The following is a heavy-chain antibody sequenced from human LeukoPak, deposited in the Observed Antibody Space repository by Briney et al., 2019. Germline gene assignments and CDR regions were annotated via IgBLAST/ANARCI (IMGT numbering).Heavy chain of an antibody. Sequence: SETLSLTCTVSGGSISSYYWSWIRQPPGKGLEWIGYIYYSGSTNYNPSLKSRVTISVDTSKNQFSLKLSSVTAAGTAVYYCARGPYDSSGYSPRGFDYWGQGTLVTVSS. CDR3: ARGPYDSSGYSPRGFDY. J-gene: IGHJ4*02. CDR1: GGSISSYY. D-gene: IGHD3-22*01. V-gene: IGHV4-59*01. CDR2: IYYSGST.